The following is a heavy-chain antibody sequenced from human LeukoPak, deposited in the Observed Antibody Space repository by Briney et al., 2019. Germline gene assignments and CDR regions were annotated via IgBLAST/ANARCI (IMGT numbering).Heavy chain of an antibody. CDR2: ISYDGSNK. CDR1: GFTFSSYG. CDR3: ATSSLGAFDL. J-gene: IGHJ3*01. D-gene: IGHD3-16*01. V-gene: IGHV3-30*03. Sequence: PGGSLRLSCAASGFTFSSYGIHWVRQAPGKGLEWVAVISYDGSNKYYADSAKGRFTLSRDNSKSTLYLQMNSLRAEDTAVYYCATSSLGAFDLWGQGTVVTVSS.